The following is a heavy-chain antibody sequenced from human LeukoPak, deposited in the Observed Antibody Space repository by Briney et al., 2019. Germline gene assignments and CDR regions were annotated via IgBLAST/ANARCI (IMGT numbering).Heavy chain of an antibody. D-gene: IGHD2-15*01. V-gene: IGHV1-8*01. CDR1: GYTFTSYD. CDR3: ARGDSYLLLHYYMDV. J-gene: IGHJ6*03. CDR2: MNPNSGNT. Sequence: ASVKVSCKASGYTFTSYDINWVRQATGQGLEWMGWMNPNSGNTGYAQKFQGRVTMTRNTSISTAYMELSSLRSEDTAVYYCARGDSYLLLHYYMDVWGKGTTVTISS.